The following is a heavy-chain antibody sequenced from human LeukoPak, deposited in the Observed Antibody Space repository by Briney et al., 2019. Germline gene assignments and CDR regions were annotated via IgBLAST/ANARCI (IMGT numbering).Heavy chain of an antibody. CDR3: ARGLGKRGSGWYIYYYYYMDV. V-gene: IGHV1-8*03. Sequence: GASVKVSCKASGYTFASYDINWVRQATGQGLEWMGWMNPDSGNTGYAQKFQGRVTITRNTSISTAYMELSSLRSEDTAVYYCARGLGKRGSGWYIYYYYYMDVWGKGTTVTVSS. CDR2: MNPDSGNT. CDR1: GYTFASYD. J-gene: IGHJ6*03. D-gene: IGHD6-19*01.